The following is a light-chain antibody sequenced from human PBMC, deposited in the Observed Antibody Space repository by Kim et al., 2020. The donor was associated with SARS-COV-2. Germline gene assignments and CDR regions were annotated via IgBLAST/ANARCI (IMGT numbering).Light chain of an antibody. Sequence: EIVLTQSPATLSLSPGERATLSCRASQSVSSYLAWYQQKPGQAPRLLIYNAFNRATDIPARFTGSGSGTDFTLTISSLEPEDFAVYYCQQRSNWPPSITFGQGTRLEIK. V-gene: IGKV3-11*01. CDR1: QSVSSY. CDR3: QQRSNWPPSIT. J-gene: IGKJ5*01. CDR2: NAF.